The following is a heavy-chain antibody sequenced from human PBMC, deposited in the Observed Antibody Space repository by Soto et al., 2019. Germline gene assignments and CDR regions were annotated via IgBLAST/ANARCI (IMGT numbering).Heavy chain of an antibody. CDR3: ARVTYYYDSSGYYY. Sequence: GESLKISCAASGFTFSSYEMNWVRQAPGKGLEWVSYMSSSGSTIYYADSVKGRFTISRDNAKNSLYLQMNSLRAEDTAVYYCARVTYYYDSSGYYYWGQGTLVTVSS. J-gene: IGHJ4*02. CDR1: GFTFSSYE. D-gene: IGHD3-22*01. V-gene: IGHV3-48*03. CDR2: MSSSGSTI.